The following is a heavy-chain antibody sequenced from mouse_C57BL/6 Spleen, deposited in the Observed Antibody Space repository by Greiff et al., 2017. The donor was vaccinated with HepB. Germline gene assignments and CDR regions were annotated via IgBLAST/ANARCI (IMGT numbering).Heavy chain of an antibody. CDR2: IYPGDGDT. Sequence: VQLMESGAELVKPGASVKISCKASGYAFSSYWMNWVKQRPGKGLEWIGQIYPGDGDTNYNGKFKGKATLTADKSSSTAYMQLSSLTSEDSAVYFCARRELRDYFDYWGQGTTLTVSS. J-gene: IGHJ2*01. D-gene: IGHD2-12*01. CDR3: ARRELRDYFDY. V-gene: IGHV1-80*01. CDR1: GYAFSSYW.